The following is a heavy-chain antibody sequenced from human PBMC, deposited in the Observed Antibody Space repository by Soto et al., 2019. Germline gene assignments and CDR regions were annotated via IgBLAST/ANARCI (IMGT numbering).Heavy chain of an antibody. J-gene: IGHJ6*02. CDR1: GYTFTSYA. Sequence: QVQLVQSGAEVKKPGASVKVSCKASGYTFTSYAMHWVRQATGQRLEWMGWINAGNGNTKYSQKFQGRVTITRETSASKAYMELRSVRSEDTAVYYCARDMVMDVWGQATTVTGSS. D-gene: IGHD3-10*01. V-gene: IGHV1-3*01. CDR2: INAGNGNT. CDR3: ARDMVMDV.